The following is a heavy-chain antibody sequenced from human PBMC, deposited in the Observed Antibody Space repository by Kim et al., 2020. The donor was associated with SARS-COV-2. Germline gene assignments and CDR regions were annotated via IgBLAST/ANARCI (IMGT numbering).Heavy chain of an antibody. CDR2: IYHRGTT. CDR3: ARPVAGSVWDV. V-gene: IGHV4-4*02. J-gene: IGHJ6*02. CDR1: GVSISSNNW. Sequence: SETLSLTCAVSGVSISSNNWWSWVRQPPGRGLEWIGDIYHRGTTNYNPSLKSGVTISVDKSKNQFSLILTSVTAAYTAIFYCARPVAGSVWDVWGQGTT. D-gene: IGHD6-19*01.